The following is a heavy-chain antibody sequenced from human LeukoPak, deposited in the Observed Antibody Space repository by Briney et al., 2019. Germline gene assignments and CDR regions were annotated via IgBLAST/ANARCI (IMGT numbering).Heavy chain of an antibody. CDR1: GFTFSSYS. CDR3: ARDFYDYVWGSYRYTLFDY. CDR2: ISSSSYI. D-gene: IGHD3-16*02. V-gene: IGHV3-21*01. Sequence: GGSLRLSCAASGFTFSSYSMNWVRQAPGKGLEWVSSISSSSYIYYADSVKGRFAISRDNAKNSLYLQMNSLRAEDTAVYYCARDFYDYVWGSYRYTLFDYWGQGTLVTVSS. J-gene: IGHJ4*02.